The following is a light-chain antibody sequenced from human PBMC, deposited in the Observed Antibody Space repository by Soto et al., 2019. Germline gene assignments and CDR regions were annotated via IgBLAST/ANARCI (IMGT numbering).Light chain of an antibody. CDR3: CSYAGSSTPVV. V-gene: IGLV2-23*01. J-gene: IGLJ2*01. Sequence: QSVLTQPASVSGSPGQSITISCTGTSSDVGSYNLVSWYQQPAGKAPKLMIYDSSKRPSGVSNRFSGSKSGNTASLTISGLQAEDEADYYCCSYAGSSTPVVFGGGTKLTVL. CDR1: SSDVGSYNL. CDR2: DSS.